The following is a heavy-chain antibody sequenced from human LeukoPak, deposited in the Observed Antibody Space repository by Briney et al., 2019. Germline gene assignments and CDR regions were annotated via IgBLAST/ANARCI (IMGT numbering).Heavy chain of an antibody. J-gene: IGHJ5*02. CDR1: GGSLSSGGYY. CDR2: IYYSWST. D-gene: IGHD3-10*01. V-gene: IGHV4-31*03. CDR3: ARCPLVRGVILPWFDP. Sequence: SETLSLTCTVSGGSLSSGGYYWSWIRQHPGKGLEWIGYIYYSWSTYYNPSLKSRVSISVETSKNQFSLKLSSVTAADTAVYYCARCPLVRGVILPWFDPWGQGTLVTVSS.